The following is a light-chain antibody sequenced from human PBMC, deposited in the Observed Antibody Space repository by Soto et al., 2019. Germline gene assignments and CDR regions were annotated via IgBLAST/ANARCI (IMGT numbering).Light chain of an antibody. CDR2: GAS. CDR3: HKYGGSAPTYA. Sequence: EIVLTQSPGPLSLSPGERATISCRASQSVPGNYLAWYQQRPGQAPRLLIYGASTRATRIPDMFSGSGAGTEFTLTISRLEPEDFAVLCCHKYGGSAPTYAFGQGTTLESK. CDR1: QSVPGNY. J-gene: IGKJ2*01. V-gene: IGKV3-20*01.